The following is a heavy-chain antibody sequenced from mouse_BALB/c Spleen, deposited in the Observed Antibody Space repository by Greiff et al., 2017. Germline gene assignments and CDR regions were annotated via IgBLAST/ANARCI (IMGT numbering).Heavy chain of an antibody. CDR2: ISDGGSYT. CDR3: ARDSQFITTATGYFDV. CDR1: GFTFSDYY. D-gene: IGHD1-2*01. J-gene: IGHJ1*01. Sequence: DVMLVESGGGLVKPGGSLKLSCAASGFTFSDYYMYWVRQTPEKRLEWVATISDGGSYTYYPDSVKGRFTISRDNAKNNLYLQMSSLKSEDTAMYYCARDSQFITTATGYFDVWGAGTTVTVSS. V-gene: IGHV5-4*02.